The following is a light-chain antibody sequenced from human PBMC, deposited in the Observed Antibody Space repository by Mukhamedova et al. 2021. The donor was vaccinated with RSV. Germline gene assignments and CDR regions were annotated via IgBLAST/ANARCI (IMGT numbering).Light chain of an antibody. Sequence: GKAPKLLILAASTLQSGVPSRFSGSGSGTEFTLTISSLQPEDFATYYCQQFNSYPLTFGPGTKVDIK. CDR3: QQFNSYPLT. J-gene: IGKJ3*01. V-gene: IGKV1-9*01. CDR2: AAS.